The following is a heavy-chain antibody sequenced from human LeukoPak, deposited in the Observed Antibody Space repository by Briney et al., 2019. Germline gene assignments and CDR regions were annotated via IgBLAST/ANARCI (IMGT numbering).Heavy chain of an antibody. V-gene: IGHV3-23*01. CDR1: GFTFSSYP. J-gene: IGHJ4*02. D-gene: IGHD3-10*01. CDR2: IGSSAGDT. CDR3: AKYYYTSGSSGGRVFDY. Sequence: PGGSLRLSCAASGFTFSSYPMTWVRQAPGKGLEWVSTIGSSAGDTHYADSVKGRFTISRDNSKNSLYLQMNSLRVEDTAVYYCAKYYYTSGSSGGRVFDYWGQGTLVTVSS.